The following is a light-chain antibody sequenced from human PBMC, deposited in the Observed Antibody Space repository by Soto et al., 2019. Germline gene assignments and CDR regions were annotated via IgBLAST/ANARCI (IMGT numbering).Light chain of an antibody. J-gene: IGKJ5*01. CDR2: SAS. CDR1: QNIHVY. Sequence: DVQMTQTPPSLSASGGDRVTITCRASQNIHVYLNWYQQKPGKAPKVLISSASNLQSGTPSRCSGSGSGTDYTLTISSLQPDDFASYYWQQSGKPVITFGQGTRLDLK. V-gene: IGKV1-39*01. CDR3: QQSGKPVIT.